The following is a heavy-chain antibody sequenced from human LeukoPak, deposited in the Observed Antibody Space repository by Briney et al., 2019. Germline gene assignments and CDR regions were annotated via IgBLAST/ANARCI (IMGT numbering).Heavy chain of an antibody. CDR1: GFTFDSYW. CDR2: INQGGSES. Sequence: GGSLILSCAASGFTFDSYWMTWVRQVPGKGLEWVANINQGGSESYYVDSVKGRLTISRDNAKKSLFLQMNSLRAEDTAVYYCTKGRSNRYWGQGTLVTVST. V-gene: IGHV3-7*01. D-gene: IGHD3-16*02. J-gene: IGHJ4*02. CDR3: TKGRSNRY.